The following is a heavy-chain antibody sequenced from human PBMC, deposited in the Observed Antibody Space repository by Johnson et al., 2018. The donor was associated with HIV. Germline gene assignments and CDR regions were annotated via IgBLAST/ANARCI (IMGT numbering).Heavy chain of an antibody. J-gene: IGHJ3*01. D-gene: IGHD5-12*01. V-gene: IGHV3-30-3*01. CDR3: AKGRGYDYDALDF. Sequence: QVQLVESGGGLVQPGGSLRLSCAASGFTFSNYAIHWVRQAPGKGLEWVAVISSDGNNKHYADSVRGRFSISRDKSKDTLYLQMSSLRAEDTAVYYCAKGRGYDYDALDFWGQGTMVTVSS. CDR2: ISSDGNNK. CDR1: GFTFSNYA.